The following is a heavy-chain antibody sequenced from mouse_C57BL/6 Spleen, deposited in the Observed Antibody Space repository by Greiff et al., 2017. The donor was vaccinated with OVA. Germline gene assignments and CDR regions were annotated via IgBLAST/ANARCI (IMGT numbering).Heavy chain of an antibody. V-gene: IGHV5-9*01. CDR3: ARHDAYYSNPFAY. D-gene: IGHD2-5*01. Sequence: DVMLVESGGGLVKPGGSLKLSCAASGFTFSSYTMSWVRQTPEKRLEWVATISGGGGNTYYPDSVKGRFTISRDNAKNTLYLQMSSLRSEDTALYYCARHDAYYSNPFAYWGQGTLVTVSA. CDR2: ISGGGGNT. CDR1: GFTFSSYT. J-gene: IGHJ3*01.